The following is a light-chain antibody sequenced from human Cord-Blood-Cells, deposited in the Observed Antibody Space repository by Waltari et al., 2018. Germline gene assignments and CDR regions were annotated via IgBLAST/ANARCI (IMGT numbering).Light chain of an antibody. Sequence: DIVMTQSPDSLAVSLGERATINCKSSQSVLYSSNNKNYLAWYQQKPGQPPKLLIYGGSTRESGVPDRFSGSGSGTDFTLTISSLQAEDVAVYYCQQYYSTPPTFGQGTKVEIK. CDR1: QSVLYSSNNKNY. CDR3: QQYYSTPPT. J-gene: IGKJ1*01. V-gene: IGKV4-1*01. CDR2: GGS.